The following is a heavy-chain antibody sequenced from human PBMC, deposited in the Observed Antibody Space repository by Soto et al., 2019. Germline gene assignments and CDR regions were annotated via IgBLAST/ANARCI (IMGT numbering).Heavy chain of an antibody. CDR1: GFTFSSYS. D-gene: IGHD3-3*01. CDR3: ARDGRITIFGVVIIPLDY. V-gene: IGHV3-21*01. J-gene: IGHJ4*02. Sequence: EVQLVESGGGLVKPGGSLRLSCAASGFTFSSYSMNWVRQAPGKGLEWVSSISSSSSYIYYADSVKGRFTIPRDNAKTSLYLQMNSLSAEDKAVYYCARDGRITIFGVVIIPLDYWGQGTLVTVSS. CDR2: ISSSSSYI.